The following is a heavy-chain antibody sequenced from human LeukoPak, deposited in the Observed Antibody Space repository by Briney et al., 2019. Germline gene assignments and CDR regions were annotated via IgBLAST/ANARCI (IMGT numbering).Heavy chain of an antibody. Sequence: SETLSLTCAVYGGSFSGYYWSWIRQPPGKGLEWIGEINHSGSTNYNPSLKSRVTISVDTSKNQFSLKLSSVTAADTAVYYCARLRDLSYYYYYYGMDVWGQGTTVTVSS. J-gene: IGHJ6*02. CDR2: INHSGST. CDR3: ARLRDLSYYYYYYGMDV. V-gene: IGHV4-34*01. CDR1: GGSFSGYY.